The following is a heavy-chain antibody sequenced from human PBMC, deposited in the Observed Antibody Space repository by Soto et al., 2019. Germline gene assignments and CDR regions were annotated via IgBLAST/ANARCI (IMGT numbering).Heavy chain of an antibody. CDR3: ARVVDYYDSSGYPDY. Sequence: QVQLVQSGAEVKKPGASVKVSCKASGYTFTSYYMHWVRQAPGQWLEWMGIINPSGGSTSYAQKFQGRVTMTRDTSTSTVYMELSSLRSEDTAVYYCARVVDYYDSSGYPDYWGQGTLVTVSS. J-gene: IGHJ4*02. CDR1: GYTFTSYY. CDR2: INPSGGST. V-gene: IGHV1-46*01. D-gene: IGHD3-22*01.